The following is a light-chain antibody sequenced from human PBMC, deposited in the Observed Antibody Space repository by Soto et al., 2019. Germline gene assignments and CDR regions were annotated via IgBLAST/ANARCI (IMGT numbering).Light chain of an antibody. CDR2: GNS. CDR3: QSYDSSLSENVV. V-gene: IGLV1-40*01. CDR1: SSNIGAGYD. Sequence: QAVVTQPPSVSGAPGQRVTISCTGSSSNIGAGYDVHWYQQLPGTAPKLLIYGNSNRPSGVPDRFSGSKSGTSASLAITGLQAEDEADYYCQSYDSSLSENVVFGGGTMLTVL. J-gene: IGLJ2*01.